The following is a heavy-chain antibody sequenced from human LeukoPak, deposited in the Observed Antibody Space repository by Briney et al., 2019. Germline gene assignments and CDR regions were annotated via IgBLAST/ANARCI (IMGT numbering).Heavy chain of an antibody. CDR3: AQDPGYCSGGSCYYFDY. CDR1: GFTFSTYG. Sequence: GGSLRLSCAASGFTFSTYGMHWVRQTPGKGLEWVAVISYAGSNTYYADSVKGRFTISRDNSKNTLYLQMNSLRAEDMAVYYCAQDPGYCSGGSCYYFDYWGQGTLVTVSS. J-gene: IGHJ4*02. CDR2: ISYAGSNT. V-gene: IGHV3-30*18. D-gene: IGHD2-15*01.